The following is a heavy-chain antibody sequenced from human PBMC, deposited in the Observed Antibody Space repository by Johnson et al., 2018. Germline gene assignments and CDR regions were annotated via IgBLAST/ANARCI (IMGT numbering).Heavy chain of an antibody. V-gene: IGHV3-30*03. CDR3: ARGKVGINYYYGMDV. D-gene: IGHD2-21*01. CDR2: ISYDGSNK. J-gene: IGHJ6*02. Sequence: VQLVETGGGVVQPGRSLRLSCAASGFTFSSYGMHWVRQAPGKGLEWVAVISYDGSNKYYADSVKGRFTISRDNSKKTLQLQMNSLRVEDTAVYYCARGKVGINYYYGMDVWGQGTTVTVSS. CDR1: GFTFSSYG.